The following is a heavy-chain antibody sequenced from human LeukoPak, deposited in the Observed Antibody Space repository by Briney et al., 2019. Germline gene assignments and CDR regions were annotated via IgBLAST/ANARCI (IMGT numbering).Heavy chain of an antibody. D-gene: IGHD2-8*02. CDR3: AGRLGRPNTGIDY. Sequence: PSETLSLTCTVSGYSISSGYYWGWIRQPPGKGLEWIGSIYHTGSTNYNPSLKSRVTISVDTSKNQFSLKLSSVTAADTAVYYCAGRLGRPNTGIDYWGQGTLVTVSS. V-gene: IGHV4-38-2*02. CDR1: GYSISSGYY. CDR2: IYHTGST. J-gene: IGHJ4*02.